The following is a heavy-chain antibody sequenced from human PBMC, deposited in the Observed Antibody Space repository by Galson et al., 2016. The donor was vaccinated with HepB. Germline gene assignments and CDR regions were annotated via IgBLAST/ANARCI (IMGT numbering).Heavy chain of an antibody. CDR2: INAGNGNT. Sequence: SVKVSCKASGYSFTRSLTHWVRQAPGQRLEWMGWINAGNGNTMYSEKFRDRITITRDTSATTAYLELSSLRSDDTAVYYCARYGSGSYLNYWGQGTLVTVSS. CDR3: ARYGSGSYLNY. V-gene: IGHV1-3*01. CDR1: GYSFTRSL. J-gene: IGHJ4*02. D-gene: IGHD3-10*01.